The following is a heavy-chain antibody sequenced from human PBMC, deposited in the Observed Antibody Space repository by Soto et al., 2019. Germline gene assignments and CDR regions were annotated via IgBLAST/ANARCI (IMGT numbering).Heavy chain of an antibody. V-gene: IGHV3-20*04. J-gene: IGHJ4*02. D-gene: IGHD6-13*01. CDR3: AKAFSSSWFFDY. CDR1: GCTCSSYG. CDR2: INWNGGST. Sequence: GRSLRLSCEASGCTCSSYGMSWVRQAPGKGLEWVSGINWNGGSTTYADSVKGRFTISRDNAKNSLYLQMNSLRAGDTAFYYCAKAFSSSWFFDYWGLGTLVTVSS.